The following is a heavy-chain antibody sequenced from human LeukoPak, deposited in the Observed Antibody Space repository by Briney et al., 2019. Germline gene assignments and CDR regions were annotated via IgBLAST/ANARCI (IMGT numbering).Heavy chain of an antibody. CDR1: GFTFSRCG. CDR3: VKEADSGGYRTSDY. D-gene: IGHD6-19*01. Sequence: GRSLRLSCAASGFTFSRCGMHWFRQAPGKGLEWLALFSYDGINKYYRDSVKGRFTISRDNSKNMLYLQMDDLRAEDTAVYYCVKEADSGGYRTSDYWGQGTLVTDPS. J-gene: IGHJ4*02. V-gene: IGHV3-30*18. CDR2: FSYDGINK.